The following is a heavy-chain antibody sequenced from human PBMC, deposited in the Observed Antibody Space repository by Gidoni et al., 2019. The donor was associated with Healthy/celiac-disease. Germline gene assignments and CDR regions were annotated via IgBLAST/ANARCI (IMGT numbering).Heavy chain of an antibody. Sequence: QVQLVESGGGVVQPGRSLRLSCAASGFTFRSYGMHWVRQAPGKGLEWVAVISYDGSNKYYADSVKGRFTISRDNSKNTLYLQMNSLRAEDTAVYYCAKDWVATEGPDTAIRGIFDYWGQGTLVTVSS. CDR2: ISYDGSNK. CDR3: AKDWVATEGPDTAIRGIFDY. V-gene: IGHV3-30*18. CDR1: GFTFRSYG. D-gene: IGHD5-18*01. J-gene: IGHJ4*02.